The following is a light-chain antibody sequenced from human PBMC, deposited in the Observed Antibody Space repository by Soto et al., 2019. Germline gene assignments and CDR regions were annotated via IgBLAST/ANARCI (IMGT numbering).Light chain of an antibody. CDR3: QQRFSITRT. CDR2: SAS. V-gene: IGKV1-39*01. J-gene: IGKJ1*01. CDR1: QSISTY. Sequence: DIHMTQSPSSLSASVGDRVTITCRASQSISTYLNWYQQKPGRAPSLLIYSASTLQSGVPSRFSGSGSGTDFTLTISSLQPEDFATYFCQQRFSITRTVGQGTKVDIK.